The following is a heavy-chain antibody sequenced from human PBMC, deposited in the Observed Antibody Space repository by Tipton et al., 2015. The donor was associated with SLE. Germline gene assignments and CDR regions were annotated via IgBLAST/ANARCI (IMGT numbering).Heavy chain of an antibody. J-gene: IGHJ4*02. D-gene: IGHD3-10*01. Sequence: TLSLTCAVYGGSFSNYSWFWIRHPPGKGLGWIGDINHSGRTNYNSSLKSRVTISIDTSKNQFSLKLGSVTAADTAVYYCARGASGSGSDYDPFSLDFWGQGTLVTVSS. V-gene: IGHV4-34*01. CDR3: ARGASGSGSDYDPFSLDF. CDR2: INHSGRT. CDR1: GGSFSNYS.